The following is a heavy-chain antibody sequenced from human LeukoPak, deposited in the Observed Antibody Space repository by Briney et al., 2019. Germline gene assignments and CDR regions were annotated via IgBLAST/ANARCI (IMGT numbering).Heavy chain of an antibody. CDR2: INHSGST. CDR1: GGSFSGYY. V-gene: IGHV4-34*01. D-gene: IGHD3-10*01. Sequence: SETLSLTCAVYGGSFSGYYWSWIRQPPGKGLEWIGEINHSGSTNYNPSLKSRVTISVDTSKNQFSLKLSSVTAADTAVYYCARFRIITMVRGVYYYYYGMDVWGQGTMVTVSS. CDR3: ARFRIITMVRGVYYYYYGMDV. J-gene: IGHJ6*02.